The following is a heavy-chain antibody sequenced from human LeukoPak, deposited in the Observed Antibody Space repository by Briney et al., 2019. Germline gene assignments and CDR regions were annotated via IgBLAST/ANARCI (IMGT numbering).Heavy chain of an antibody. CDR1: GYSFSTYS. Sequence: QSGGYLRLSCVGYGYSFSTYSMTWVRQGPGKGLEWVSSIYNSGSEVFYADSVKGRFTISRDNSQNTLYLQMNSLRVEDTAIYYCAKDVVPDSGWDIDYWGQGTLVTVSS. V-gene: IGHV3-23*05. D-gene: IGHD6-25*01. J-gene: IGHJ4*02. CDR3: AKDVVPDSGWDIDY. CDR2: IYNSGSEV.